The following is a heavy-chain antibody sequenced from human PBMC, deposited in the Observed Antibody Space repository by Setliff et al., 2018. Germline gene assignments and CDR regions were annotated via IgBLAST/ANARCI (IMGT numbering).Heavy chain of an antibody. CDR3: AREGVDTRSSTDYRYYMDV. D-gene: IGHD5-18*01. CDR1: GGTFSSYG. J-gene: IGHJ6*03. Sequence: SVKVSSKASGGTFSSYGISWVRQAPGQGLEWMGGTIPSFGSTNYAQKFQGRVTIITDESTSTAYMELTSLRTEDTAVYYCAREGVDTRSSTDYRYYMDVWGKGTTVTVSS. V-gene: IGHV1-69*05. CDR2: TIPSFGST.